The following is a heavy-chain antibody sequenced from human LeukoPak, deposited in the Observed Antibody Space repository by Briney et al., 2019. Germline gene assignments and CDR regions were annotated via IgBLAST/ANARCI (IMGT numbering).Heavy chain of an antibody. CDR1: GYSISSGYY. Sequence: SETLSLTCAVSGYSISSGYYWSWIRQPPGKGLEWIGEINHSGGTNYNPSLKRRATISLDTSKNQFSLKLSSVTAADTAVYYCARRHYVNDSSGYLYYMDVWGKGTTVTVSS. CDR3: ARRHYVNDSSGYLYYMDV. V-gene: IGHV4-34*01. J-gene: IGHJ6*03. D-gene: IGHD3-22*01. CDR2: INHSGGT.